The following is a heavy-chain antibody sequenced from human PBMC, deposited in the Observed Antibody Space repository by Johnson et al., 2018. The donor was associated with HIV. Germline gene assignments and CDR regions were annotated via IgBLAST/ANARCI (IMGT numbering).Heavy chain of an antibody. CDR3: ARGSLMTQWLRGDDAFDI. D-gene: IGHD6-19*01. V-gene: IGHV3-11*04. CDR1: GFTFRDYY. CDR2: ISSSGSPI. J-gene: IGHJ3*02. Sequence: QVQLVESGGGLVKPGGSLRLSCAASGFTFRDYYMSWIRQAPGKGLEWISYISSSGSPIYYADSLKGRFTISRDNAKNSLYLQMNSLRAEDTAVYYCARGSLMTQWLRGDDAFDIWGQGTMVTVSS.